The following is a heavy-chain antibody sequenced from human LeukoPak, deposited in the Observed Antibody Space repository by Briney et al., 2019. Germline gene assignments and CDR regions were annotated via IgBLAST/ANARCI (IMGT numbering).Heavy chain of an antibody. CDR3: ASGQYSSGWYRLDY. CDR2: IYYSGST. Sequence: SETLSLTCTVSGGSISSNSHYWDWVRQPPGEGLEWIGSIYYSGSTYYNPSLKSRVTISVDTSKSQFSLKLSSVTASDTAVYYCASGQYSSGWYRLDYWGQGTLVTVSS. D-gene: IGHD6-19*01. J-gene: IGHJ4*02. CDR1: GGSISSNSHY. V-gene: IGHV4-39*01.